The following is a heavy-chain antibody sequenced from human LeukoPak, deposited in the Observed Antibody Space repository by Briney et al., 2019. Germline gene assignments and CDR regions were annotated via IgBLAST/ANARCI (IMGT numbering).Heavy chain of an antibody. V-gene: IGHV4-34*01. CDR1: GGSFSGYY. Sequence: SETLSLTCAVYGGSFSGYYWSWIRQPPGKGLEWVGEINHSGSTNYNPSLKSRVTISVDTPKNQFSLKLSSVTAADTAVYYCARGEPYYYGSGSYSPTFDYWGQGTLVTVSS. CDR3: ARGEPYYYGSGSYSPTFDY. J-gene: IGHJ4*02. CDR2: INHSGST. D-gene: IGHD3-10*01.